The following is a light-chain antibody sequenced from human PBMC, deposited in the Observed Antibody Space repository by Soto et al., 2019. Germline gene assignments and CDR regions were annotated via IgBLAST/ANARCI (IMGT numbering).Light chain of an antibody. CDR1: SDDIGRYNH. CDR2: EVT. CDR3: ASYRTINTYV. V-gene: IGLV2-14*01. Sequence: QSALTQPASVSGSPGQSITVSCTGTSDDIGRYNHVSWYQQHPGKAPKLMISEVTNRPSGVSNRFSGSKSGNTASLTISRLQAEDEADYYCASYRTINTYVFGTGTKVTV. J-gene: IGLJ1*01.